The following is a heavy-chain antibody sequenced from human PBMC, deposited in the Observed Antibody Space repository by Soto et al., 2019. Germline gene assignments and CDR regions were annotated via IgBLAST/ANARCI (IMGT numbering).Heavy chain of an antibody. CDR1: VFTLIDHY. Sequence: PGGSLRLSCADSVFTLIDHYMSWIRQAPGKGLEWIGYSSNSGSFTRYADSVKGRFSISRDNAKNSLYLQINSLRGDDTATYYCVRSGDNYNLLDYWGQGTPVTVSS. V-gene: IGHV3-11*06. CDR2: SSNSGSFT. D-gene: IGHD1-1*01. J-gene: IGHJ4*02. CDR3: VRSGDNYNLLDY.